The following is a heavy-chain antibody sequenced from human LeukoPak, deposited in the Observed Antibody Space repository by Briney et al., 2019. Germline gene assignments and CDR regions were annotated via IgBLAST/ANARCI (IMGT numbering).Heavy chain of an antibody. CDR3: ARGLFYYYYGMDV. V-gene: IGHV4-34*01. Sequence: SETLSLTCAVYGGSFSGYYWSWIRQPPGKGLEWIGEIDHSGSTNYNPSLKSRVTISVDTSKNQFSLKLSSVTAADTAVYYCARGLFYYYYGMDVWGQGTTVTVSS. CDR2: IDHSGST. CDR1: GGSFSGYY. J-gene: IGHJ6*02.